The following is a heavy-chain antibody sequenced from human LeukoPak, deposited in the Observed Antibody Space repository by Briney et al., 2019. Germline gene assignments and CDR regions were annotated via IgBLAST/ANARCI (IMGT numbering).Heavy chain of an antibody. Sequence: PSETLSLTCAVYGGSFSGYYWSWIRQPPGKGLEWIGEINHSGSTNYNPSLKSRVTISVDTSKNQFSLKLSSVTAADTAVYYCARPLSRFGTFDYWGQGTLVTVSS. D-gene: IGHD3-10*01. CDR2: INHSGST. V-gene: IGHV4-34*01. CDR1: GGSFSGYY. CDR3: ARPLSRFGTFDY. J-gene: IGHJ4*02.